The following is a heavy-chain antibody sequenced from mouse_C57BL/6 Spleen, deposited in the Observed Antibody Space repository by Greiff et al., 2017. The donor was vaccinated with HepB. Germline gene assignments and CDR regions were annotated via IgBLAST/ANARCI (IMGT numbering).Heavy chain of an antibody. D-gene: IGHD1-1*01. V-gene: IGHV1-26*01. CDR1: GYTFTDYY. Sequence: EVQLQQSGPELVKPGASVKISCKASGYTFTDYYMNWVKQSHGKSLEWIGDINPNNGGTSYNQKFKGKATLTVDKSSSTAYMELRSLTSEDSAVYYCASPHYYGSRGVFAYWGQGTLVTVSA. J-gene: IGHJ3*01. CDR3: ASPHYYGSRGVFAY. CDR2: INPNNGGT.